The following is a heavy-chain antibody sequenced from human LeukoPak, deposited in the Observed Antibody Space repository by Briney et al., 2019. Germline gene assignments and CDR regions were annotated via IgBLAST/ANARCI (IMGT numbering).Heavy chain of an antibody. V-gene: IGHV3-23*01. CDR2: IGGSGGRT. Sequence: GGSLRLSCAASGFRFSSYAMTWVRQAPGKGREWVSGIGGSGGRTYYADFVKGRFTISRDASKNTLYLQMNSLRAEDTADYFCAKLYDSGGYWRSDNFDYWGQGTLVTVSS. CDR1: GFRFSSYA. J-gene: IGHJ4*02. CDR3: AKLYDSGGYWRSDNFDY. D-gene: IGHD3-22*01.